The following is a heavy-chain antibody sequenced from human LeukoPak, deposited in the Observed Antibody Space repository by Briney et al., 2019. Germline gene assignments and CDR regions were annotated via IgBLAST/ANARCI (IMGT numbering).Heavy chain of an antibody. D-gene: IGHD3-10*01. J-gene: IGHJ4*02. CDR3: ARGLYTMIRGVIIY. CDR1: GYTFTGYY. V-gene: IGHV1-8*02. Sequence: ASVKVSCKTSGYTFTGYYIHWVRQATGQGLEWMGWMNPNSGNTGYAQKFQGRVTMTRNTSISTAYMELSSLRSEDTAVYYCARGLYTMIRGVIIYWGQGTLVTVSS. CDR2: MNPNSGNT.